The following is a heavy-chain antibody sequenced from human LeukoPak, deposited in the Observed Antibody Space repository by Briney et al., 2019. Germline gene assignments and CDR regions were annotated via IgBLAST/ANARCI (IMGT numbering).Heavy chain of an antibody. J-gene: IGHJ3*02. Sequence: SETLSLTCTVSDGSISSSSYYWGWIRQPPGKGLEWIGNIYYSGSTYYNPSLKSRVTISVDTSKNQFSLKLSSVTAADTAVYYCARVSGITMIVVVQSDGFDIWGQGTMVSVSS. D-gene: IGHD3-22*01. CDR1: DGSISSSSYY. V-gene: IGHV4-39*07. CDR3: ARVSGITMIVVVQSDGFDI. CDR2: IYYSGST.